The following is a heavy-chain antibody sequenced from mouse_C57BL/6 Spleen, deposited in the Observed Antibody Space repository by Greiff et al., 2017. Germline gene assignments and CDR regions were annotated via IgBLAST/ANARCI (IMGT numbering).Heavy chain of an antibody. CDR3: ARDRGYDVAAWFAY. V-gene: IGHV3-6*01. CDR1: GYSITSGYY. CDR2: ISYDGSN. J-gene: IGHJ3*01. Sequence: ESGPGLVKPSQSLSLTCSVTGYSITSGYYWNWIRQFPGNKLEWMGYISYDGSNNYNPSLKNRISITRDTSKNQFFLKLNSVTTEDTATYDCARDRGYDVAAWFAYWGQGTLVTVSA. D-gene: IGHD2-2*01.